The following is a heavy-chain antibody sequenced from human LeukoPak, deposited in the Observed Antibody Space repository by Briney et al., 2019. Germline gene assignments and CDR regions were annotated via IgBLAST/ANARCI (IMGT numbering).Heavy chain of an antibody. CDR1: GFTFSSYS. CDR2: ISTTSDHI. J-gene: IGHJ4*02. D-gene: IGHD5/OR15-5a*01. CDR3: ARGGVYSQGFDY. Sequence: GGSLRLSCAASGFTFSSYSMNWVRQAPGKGLEWVSSISTTSDHIYYADSLKGRLTISRDNAKNSLYLQMNRLRAEDTAVYYCARGGVYSQGFDYWGQGTLVTVSS. V-gene: IGHV3-21*01.